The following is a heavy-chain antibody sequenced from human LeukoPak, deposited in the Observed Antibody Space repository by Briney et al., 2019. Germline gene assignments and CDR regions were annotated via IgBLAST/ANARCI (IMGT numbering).Heavy chain of an antibody. CDR1: GWSFNAYY. J-gene: IGHJ5*02. V-gene: IGHV4-34*01. CDR2: INHSGST. D-gene: IGHD2-2*02. Sequence: SETLSLTCAVYGWSFNAYYWSRLRQAPGKGLEGSGEINHSGSTNYNPSLKSRVTIPVDTSKNQFSLKLSSVTAADTAVYYCAREYQPLYSGWFDPWGQGTLVTVSS. CDR3: AREYQPLYSGWFDP.